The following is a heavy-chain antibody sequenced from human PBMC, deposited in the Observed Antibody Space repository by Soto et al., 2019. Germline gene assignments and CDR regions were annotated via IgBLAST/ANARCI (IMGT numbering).Heavy chain of an antibody. Sequence: QVQLVQSGAEVKEPGSSVKVSCEASGGSFETFIMNWVRLTPGRGLEWMGGVVPILGTPTYAERFKGKVKISATRSAGTTQMEVTSLRSEDSGIYYCARNGTYASSRSGMDVWGQGTTVIVSS. CDR1: GGSFETFI. D-gene: IGHD3-16*01. V-gene: IGHV1-69*01. J-gene: IGHJ6*02. CDR2: VVPILGTP. CDR3: ARNGTYASSRSGMDV.